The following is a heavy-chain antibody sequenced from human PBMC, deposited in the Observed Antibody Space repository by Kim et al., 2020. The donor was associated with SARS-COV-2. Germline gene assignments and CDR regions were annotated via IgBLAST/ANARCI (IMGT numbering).Heavy chain of an antibody. CDR2: N. J-gene: IGHJ6*02. V-gene: IGHV6-1*01. Sequence: NEYSPSGKSRVPITPDTTRNQFSLQLNSVTPDDTAVYYCARRGNNNGMDVWGQGTTVTVSS. CDR3: ARRGNNNGMDV. D-gene: IGHD3-16*01.